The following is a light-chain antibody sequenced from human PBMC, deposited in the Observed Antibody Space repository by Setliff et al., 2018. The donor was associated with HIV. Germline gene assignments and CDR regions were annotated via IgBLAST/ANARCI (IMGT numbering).Light chain of an antibody. CDR3: SSYAAIGTL. CDR2: RNN. CDR1: TSNIGGNY. V-gene: IGLV1-47*01. Sequence: QSVLTQPPSASGTPGQRVTISCSGSTSNIGGNYVYWYQQLPGTAPKLLIFRNNQRPSGVLDRFSGSKSGTSASLAITGLQAEDEADYYCSSYAAIGTLFGTGTKVTVL. J-gene: IGLJ1*01.